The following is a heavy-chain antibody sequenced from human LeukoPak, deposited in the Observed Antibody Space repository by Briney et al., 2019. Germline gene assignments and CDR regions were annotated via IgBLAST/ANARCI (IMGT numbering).Heavy chain of an antibody. Sequence: GGSLRLSCAASGFTFSSYAMSWVRQAPGKGLEWVSAISGSGGSTYYADSVKGRFTISRDNSKNTLYLQMSSLRAEDTAVYYCFTYYDFWSGFFDYWGQGTLVTVSS. J-gene: IGHJ4*02. CDR3: FTYYDFWSGFFDY. CDR1: GFTFSSYA. CDR2: ISGSGGST. V-gene: IGHV3-23*01. D-gene: IGHD3-3*01.